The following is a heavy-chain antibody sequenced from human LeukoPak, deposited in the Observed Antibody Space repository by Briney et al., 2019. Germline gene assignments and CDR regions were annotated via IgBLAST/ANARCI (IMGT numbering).Heavy chain of an antibody. CDR3: ARESYSSNWYGPDY. D-gene: IGHD6-13*01. CDR1: GFTFDDYG. J-gene: IGHJ4*02. CDR2: INWNGGST. V-gene: IGHV3-20*04. Sequence: GGSLRLSCAASGFTFDDYGMSWVRQVPGKGLEWVSGINWNGGSTGYADSVKGRFTISRDNAKNSLYLQMNSLRAEDTAVYYCARESYSSNWYGPDYWGQGTLVAVSS.